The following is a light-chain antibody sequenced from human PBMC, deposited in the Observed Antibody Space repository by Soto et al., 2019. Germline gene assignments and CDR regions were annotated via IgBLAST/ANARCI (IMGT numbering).Light chain of an antibody. Sequence: EIVVTQSSATLSVSPGERATLSCRASQSVSTNVAWYQQKPGQAPRLLIYGPSTRASGVPARFSGSGSGREFTLTISSLQSEDFAVYYCHQYDDWPPAFGQGTKVEVK. CDR3: HQYDDWPPA. CDR1: QSVSTN. CDR2: GPS. V-gene: IGKV3-15*01. J-gene: IGKJ1*01.